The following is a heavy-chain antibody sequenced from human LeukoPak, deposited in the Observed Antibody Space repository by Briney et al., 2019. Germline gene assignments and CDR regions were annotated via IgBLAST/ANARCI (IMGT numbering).Heavy chain of an antibody. V-gene: IGHV4-59*01. CDR2: IYYSGST. D-gene: IGHD3-10*01. Sequence: SETLSLTCTVSGGSISSYYWSWIRQPPGKGLEWIGDIYYSGSTNYNPSLKSRVTISVDTSKNQFSLKLSSVTAADTAVYYCARDSLVRGVSYGMDVWGKGTTVTVSS. CDR1: GGSISSYY. CDR3: ARDSLVRGVSYGMDV. J-gene: IGHJ6*04.